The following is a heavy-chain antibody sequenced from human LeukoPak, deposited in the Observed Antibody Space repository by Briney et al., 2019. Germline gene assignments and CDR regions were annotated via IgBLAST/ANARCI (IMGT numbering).Heavy chain of an antibody. CDR3: AKMDTAMVMIDY. CDR1: GFTFSSYA. CDR2: ISGSGGST. D-gene: IGHD5-18*01. J-gene: IGHJ4*02. Sequence: GGSLRLSCAASGFTFSSYAMSWVRQAPGRGLEWVSAISGSGGSTYYADSVKGRFTISRDNSKNTLYLQMNSLRAEDTAVYYCAKMDTAMVMIDYWGQGTLVTVSS. V-gene: IGHV3-23*01.